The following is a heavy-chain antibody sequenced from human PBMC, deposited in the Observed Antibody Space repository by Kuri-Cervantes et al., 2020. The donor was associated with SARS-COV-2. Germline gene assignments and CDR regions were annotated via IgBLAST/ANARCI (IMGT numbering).Heavy chain of an antibody. J-gene: IGHJ4*02. CDR2: IHYSGST. D-gene: IGHD3-22*01. CDR3: ARLYDSSGYYYPAFDY. Sequence: SETLSLTCTVSGGSISSSSYYWGWIRQPPGKGREWIGSIHYSGSTYYNPSLKTRVTISVDTSKNQFSLRLSSVTAADTAVYYCARLYDSSGYYYPAFDYWGQGTLVTVSS. V-gene: IGHV4-39*01. CDR1: GGSISSSSYY.